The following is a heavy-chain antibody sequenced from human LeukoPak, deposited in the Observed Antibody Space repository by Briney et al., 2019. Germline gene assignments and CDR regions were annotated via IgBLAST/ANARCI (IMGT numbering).Heavy chain of an antibody. CDR2: ISAYNGNT. D-gene: IGHD2-2*02. J-gene: IGHJ5*02. Sequence: GASVKVSCKASGYTFTGYGISWVRQAPGQALEWMGWISAYNGNTNYAQKLQGRVTMTTDTSTSTAYMELRSLRSDDTAVYYCARDLRSQLLYGHWYWFDPWGQGTLVTVSS. V-gene: IGHV1-18*01. CDR1: GYTFTGYG. CDR3: ARDLRSQLLYGHWYWFDP.